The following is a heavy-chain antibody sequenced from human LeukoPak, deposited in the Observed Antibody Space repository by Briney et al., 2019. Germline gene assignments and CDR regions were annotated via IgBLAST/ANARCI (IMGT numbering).Heavy chain of an antibody. Sequence: GASVKVSCKASGYTFTDYYINWVRQAPGQGLEWMGGIIPIFGTANYAQKFQGRVTITADESTSTAYMELSSLRSEDTAVYYCARGSTVVLYYFDYWGQGTLVTVSS. CDR1: GYTFTDYY. CDR2: IIPIFGTA. D-gene: IGHD4-23*01. CDR3: ARGSTVVLYYFDY. J-gene: IGHJ4*02. V-gene: IGHV1-69*13.